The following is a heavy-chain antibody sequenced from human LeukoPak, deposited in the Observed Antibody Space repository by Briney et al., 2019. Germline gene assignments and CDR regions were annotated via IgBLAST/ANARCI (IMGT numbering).Heavy chain of an antibody. V-gene: IGHV4-4*07. D-gene: IGHD3-16*01. CDR1: GGSISNYY. CDR2: IHRSGST. CDR3: ARETSQKGAHYMDV. Sequence: SETLSLTCTVSGGSISNYYWSWIRQPAGKGLECIGRIHRSGSTNYNPSLKSRVTISVDTSKNQFSLKLSSVTAADTAVYYCARETSQKGAHYMDVWGKGTTVTISS. J-gene: IGHJ6*03.